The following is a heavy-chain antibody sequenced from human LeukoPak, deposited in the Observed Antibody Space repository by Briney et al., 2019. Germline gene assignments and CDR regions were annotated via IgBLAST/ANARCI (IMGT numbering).Heavy chain of an antibody. J-gene: IGHJ2*01. D-gene: IGHD7-27*01. V-gene: IGHV3-33*01. CDR3: ARDRNWASQSWYLDL. Sequence: GGSPRLSCAASRFTFKNYGMHWVRQAPGKGLEWVAVIWYDGSDQRLIDSVKGRFTVSRDNSKNTLWLQMNSLRAEDTAVYYCARDRNWASQSWYLDLWGRGTLVTVSS. CDR1: RFTFKNYG. CDR2: IWYDGSDQ.